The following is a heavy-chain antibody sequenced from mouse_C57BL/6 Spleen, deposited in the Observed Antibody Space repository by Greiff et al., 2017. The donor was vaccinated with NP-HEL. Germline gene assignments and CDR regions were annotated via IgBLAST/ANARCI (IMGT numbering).Heavy chain of an antibody. V-gene: IGHV2-2*01. Sequence: QVQLQQSGPGLVQPSQSLSITCTVSGFSLTSYGVHWVRQSPGKGLEWLGVIWSGGSTDYNAAFISRLSISKDNSKGQVFFKMNSLQADDTAIYYCASPNWVGENAMDYWGQGTSVTVSS. D-gene: IGHD4-1*02. CDR3: ASPNWVGENAMDY. J-gene: IGHJ4*01. CDR2: IWSGGST. CDR1: GFSLTSYG.